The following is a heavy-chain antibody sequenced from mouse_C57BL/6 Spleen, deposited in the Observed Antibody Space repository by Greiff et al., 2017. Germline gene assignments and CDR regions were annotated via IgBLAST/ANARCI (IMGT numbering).Heavy chain of an antibody. V-gene: IGHV1-64*01. Sequence: QVHVKQPGAELVKPGASVKLSCKASGYTFTSYWMHWVKQRPGQGLEWIGMIHPNSGSTNYNEKFKSKATLTVDKSSSTAYMQLSSLTSEDSAVYYCARSLYDYDVPYWYFDVWGTGTTVTVSS. J-gene: IGHJ1*03. D-gene: IGHD2-4*01. CDR1: GYTFTSYW. CDR2: IHPNSGST. CDR3: ARSLYDYDVPYWYFDV.